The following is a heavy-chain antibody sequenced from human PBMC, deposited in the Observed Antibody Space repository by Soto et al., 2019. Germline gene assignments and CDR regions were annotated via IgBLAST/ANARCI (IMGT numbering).Heavy chain of an antibody. CDR2: MNPNSGNT. Sequence: QVQLVQSGAEVKKPGASVKVSCKASGYTFTSYDINWVRQATGQGLEWMGWMNPNSGNTGYAQKFQGRVTMTRNTSIITAYMELSSLRSEDTAVYYCARSVPAAPYYYYFYMDVWGKGTTVTVSS. J-gene: IGHJ6*03. V-gene: IGHV1-8*01. D-gene: IGHD2-2*01. CDR1: GYTFTSYD. CDR3: ARSVPAAPYYYYFYMDV.